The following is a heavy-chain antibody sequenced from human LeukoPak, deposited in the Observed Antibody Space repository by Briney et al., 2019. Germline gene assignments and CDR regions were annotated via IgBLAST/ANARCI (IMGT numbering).Heavy chain of an antibody. CDR1: GFTYSSFP. D-gene: IGHD2-15*01. V-gene: IGHV3-23*01. J-gene: IGHJ1*01. CDR2: ISGSGDRT. Sequence: QAGGSLRLSCAASGFTYSSFPMTWVRQAPGKGLEWVSHISGSGDRTDYADSVKGRFTTSRDNSKNTLSLQMNSLRAEDTAVYYCARREYCSGGSCGGFEHWGQGTLVTVSS. CDR3: ARREYCSGGSCGGFEH.